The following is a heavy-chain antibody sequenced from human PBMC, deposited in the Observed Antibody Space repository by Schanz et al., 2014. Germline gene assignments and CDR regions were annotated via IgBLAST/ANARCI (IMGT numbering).Heavy chain of an antibody. CDR2: INHSGGT. CDR3: ELITLDRGVRNDY. D-gene: IGHD3-10*01. CDR1: GFTFTNYW. J-gene: IGHJ4*02. V-gene: IGHV4-34*08. Sequence: VQLVESGGGLVQPGGSLRLSCAASGFTFTNYWMTWIRQPPGKGLEWIGEINHSGGTNYNPSLKSRVTMSVDTSKNQFSLILTSLTAADTAVYYCELITLDRGVRNDYWGQGTLVSVSS.